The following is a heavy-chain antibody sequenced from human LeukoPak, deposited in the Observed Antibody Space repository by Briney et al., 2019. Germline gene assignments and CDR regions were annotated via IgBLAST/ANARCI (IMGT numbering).Heavy chain of an antibody. V-gene: IGHV1-46*01. Sequence: GASVKVSCKAFGYTFTSNYMHWVRQAPGQGPEWMGVISPSGGSTTYAQKFQGRVTLTRDMSTSTVYMELSSLRSEDTAVYYCASQHSSGWYEYNWFDPWGQGTLVTVSS. D-gene: IGHD6-19*01. J-gene: IGHJ5*02. CDR3: ASQHSSGWYEYNWFDP. CDR2: ISPSGGST. CDR1: GYTFTSNY.